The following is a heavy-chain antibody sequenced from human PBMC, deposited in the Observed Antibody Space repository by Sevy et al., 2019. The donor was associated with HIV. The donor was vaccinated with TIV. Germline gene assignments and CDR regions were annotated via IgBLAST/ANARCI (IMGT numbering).Heavy chain of an antibody. Sequence: GGSLRLSCAASGFTFSDYYMSWIRQAPGKGLEWLSYISGSDGVIYYADSVKGRFTISRDNAKNSLYLQMCSLRAEDTAVYYCARDHVKDGDLGDYYYFAMDVWGQGTTVTVSS. D-gene: IGHD4-17*01. CDR2: ISGSDGVI. J-gene: IGHJ6*02. CDR1: GFTFSDYY. CDR3: ARDHVKDGDLGDYYYFAMDV. V-gene: IGHV3-11*01.